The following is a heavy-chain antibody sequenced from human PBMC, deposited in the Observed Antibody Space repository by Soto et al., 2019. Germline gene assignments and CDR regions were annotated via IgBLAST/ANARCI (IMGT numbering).Heavy chain of an antibody. J-gene: IGHJ4*02. Sequence: QIQLVQSGAAVKKPGASVKVSCKASGYRFRDYGIIWVRQAPGQGLEWMGWVSAYNDNTKYSQKVQGRVTMTADTSSTTAYMELRDLGSDDTAVYYCARDQDAYTYAYAYWGQGTLVTVSS. V-gene: IGHV1-18*01. D-gene: IGHD5-18*01. CDR2: VSAYNDNT. CDR3: ARDQDAYTYAYAY. CDR1: GYRFRDYG.